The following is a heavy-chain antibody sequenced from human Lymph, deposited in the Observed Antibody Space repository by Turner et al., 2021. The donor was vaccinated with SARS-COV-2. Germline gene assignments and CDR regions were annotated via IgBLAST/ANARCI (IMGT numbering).Heavy chain of an antibody. D-gene: IGHD5-18*01. J-gene: IGHJ4*02. CDR3: AKEGDTAMVNFDY. CDR1: GFTFSSYS. V-gene: IGHV3-23*01. CDR2: ISGSGGST. Sequence: EVQLLESGGGLVQPGGSLSLSCAASGFTFSSYSMRWVRQAPGKGLEWVSAISGSGGSTYYADSVKGRFTISRDNSKNTLYRQMNSLRAEETAVYYCAKEGDTAMVNFDYWGQGTLVTVSS.